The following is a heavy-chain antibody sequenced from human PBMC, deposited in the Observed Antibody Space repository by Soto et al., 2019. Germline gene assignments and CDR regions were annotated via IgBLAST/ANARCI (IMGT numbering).Heavy chain of an antibody. V-gene: IGHV3-23*01. D-gene: IGHD2-2*01. Sequence: EVQLLESGGGLVQPGGSLRLSCAASGFTFSNYAMTWVRQAPGKGLEWVSSISTSGDSTHNADSVKGRFTVSIDNSKNTLYLQMNSLRAEDTAVYYCASGGYCDTTTCYRPNAFDVWGQGTVVAVSP. J-gene: IGHJ3*01. CDR2: ISTSGDST. CDR3: ASGGYCDTTTCYRPNAFDV. CDR1: GFTFSNYA.